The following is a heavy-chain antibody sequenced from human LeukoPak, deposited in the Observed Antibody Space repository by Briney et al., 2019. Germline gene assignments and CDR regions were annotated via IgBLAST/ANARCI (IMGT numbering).Heavy chain of an antibody. J-gene: IGHJ6*04. CDR1: GYTFTSYD. Sequence: GASVKVSCKASGYTFTSYDINWVRQATGQGLEWMGWMNPNSGNTGYAQKFQGRVTMTEDTSTDTAYMELSSLRSEDTAVYYCATVGHCSSTSCYGYYYYGMDVWGKGTTVTVSS. V-gene: IGHV1-8*01. CDR2: MNPNSGNT. CDR3: ATVGHCSSTSCYGYYYYGMDV. D-gene: IGHD2-2*01.